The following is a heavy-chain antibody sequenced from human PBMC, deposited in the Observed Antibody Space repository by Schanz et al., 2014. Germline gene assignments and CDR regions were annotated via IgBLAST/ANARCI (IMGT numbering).Heavy chain of an antibody. CDR3: ARDRLECGAECYSVEVFEI. J-gene: IGHJ4*02. V-gene: IGHV1-46*01. Sequence: QVHLVQSESELKNPGASVKVSCKASGYTFTSYSMHWVRQAPGQGLEWMGIINLYGGSTNYAQKFQGRVTVTRDTSTTTAYMELSGLRSEDTAVYYCARDRLECGAECYSVEVFEIWGQGTLVIVSS. CDR1: GYTFTSYS. CDR2: INLYGGST. D-gene: IGHD2-21*01.